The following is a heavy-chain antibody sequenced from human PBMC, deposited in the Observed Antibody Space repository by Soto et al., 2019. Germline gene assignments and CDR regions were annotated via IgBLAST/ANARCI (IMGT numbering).Heavy chain of an antibody. V-gene: IGHV1-2*04. CDR3: ARVASNYYDSSGYYFDY. CDR1: GYTFTGYF. J-gene: IGHJ4*02. CDR2: INPNSGGT. Sequence: QVQLVQSGAEVKKPGASVKVSCKASGYTFTGYFMHWVRQAPGQGLEWMGWINPNSGGTNYAQKFQGWVTXTXXTSISTAYMELSRLRSDDTAVYYCARVASNYYDSSGYYFDYWGQGTLVTVSS. D-gene: IGHD3-22*01.